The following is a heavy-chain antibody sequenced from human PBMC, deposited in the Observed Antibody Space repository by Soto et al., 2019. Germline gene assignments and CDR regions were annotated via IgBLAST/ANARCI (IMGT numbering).Heavy chain of an antibody. CDR3: ARRLPLTGDSYAFDI. D-gene: IGHD7-27*01. Sequence: GGSLRLSCAASGFTFSSYSMNWVRQAPGKGLEWVSSISSSSSYIYYADSVKGRFTISRDNAKNSLYLQMNSLRAEDTAVYYCARRLPLTGDSYAFDIWGQGTMVTVSS. J-gene: IGHJ3*02. V-gene: IGHV3-21*01. CDR2: ISSSSSYI. CDR1: GFTFSSYS.